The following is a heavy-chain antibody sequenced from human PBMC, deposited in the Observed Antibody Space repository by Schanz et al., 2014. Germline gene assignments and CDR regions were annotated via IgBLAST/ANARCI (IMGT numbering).Heavy chain of an antibody. J-gene: IGHJ3*02. Sequence: EVHLLESGGGLVQPGGSLRLSCAASGFSFGTYAMSWVRQAPGKGLEWVSAISGSGGSTYYADSVKGRFTISRDNSKNTLYLQMNSLRAEDTAVYYCAKSDAFDIWGQGTLVTVSS. CDR1: GFSFGTYA. CDR2: ISGSGGST. V-gene: IGHV3-23*01. CDR3: AKSDAFDI.